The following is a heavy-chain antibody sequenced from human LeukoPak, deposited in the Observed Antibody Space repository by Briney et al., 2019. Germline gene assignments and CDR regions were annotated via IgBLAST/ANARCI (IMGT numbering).Heavy chain of an antibody. CDR3: TRDGGEGGNSAFDI. CDR2: IRRGSNCYTT. V-gene: IGHV3-72*01. CDR1: GFAFSDYI. D-gene: IGHD3-16*01. J-gene: IGHJ3*02. Sequence: GGSLRLSCAASGFAFSDYILDWVRQAPGKGLEWVGRIRRGSNCYTTEYAASVKGRFIISRDDSKNSLYLHMNSLQTEDTAVYHCTRDGGEGGNSAFDIWGQGTKVTVSS.